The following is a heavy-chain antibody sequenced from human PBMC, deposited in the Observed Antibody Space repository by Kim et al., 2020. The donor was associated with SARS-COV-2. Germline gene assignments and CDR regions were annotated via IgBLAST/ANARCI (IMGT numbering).Heavy chain of an antibody. CDR1: GYNFIDYS. D-gene: IGHD3-3*01. CDR2: INPGAGST. CDR3: ARDYHTYEWTPPGAF. Sequence: ASVKVSCKASGYNFIDYSIHWVRQAPGQGLECMGEINPGAGSTTYAQTFQGRVTATTDTSATTVYMELTSLRSDDTAIYYCARDYHTYEWTPPGAFWGQG. J-gene: IGHJ4*02. V-gene: IGHV1-46*01.